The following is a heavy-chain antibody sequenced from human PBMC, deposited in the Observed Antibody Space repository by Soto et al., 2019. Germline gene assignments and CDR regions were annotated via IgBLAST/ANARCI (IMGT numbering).Heavy chain of an antibody. V-gene: IGHV1-69*13. D-gene: IGHD6-13*01. Sequence: GGSVKVSCKASGGTFSSYAISWVRQAPGQGLEWMGGIIPIFGTANYAQKFQGRVTITADESTSTAYMELSSLRSEDTAVYYCARDVAAAAHYYYYGMDVWGQGTTVTVSS. J-gene: IGHJ6*02. CDR3: ARDVAAAAHYYYYGMDV. CDR2: IIPIFGTA. CDR1: GGTFSSYA.